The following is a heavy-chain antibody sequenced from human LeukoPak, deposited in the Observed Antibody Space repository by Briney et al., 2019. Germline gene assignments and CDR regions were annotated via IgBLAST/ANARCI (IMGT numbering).Heavy chain of an antibody. CDR2: IRFDGSSK. J-gene: IGHJ4*02. CDR3: AKAGVYVWGSYRIDH. V-gene: IGHV3-30*02. D-gene: IGHD3-16*02. CDR1: GFTFSSYG. Sequence: GGSLRLSCAASGFTFSSYGMHWVRQAPGKGLEWVAFIRFDGSSKHDADSVKGRFTISRDNSKKTLYLQMNSLRVEDTAVYYCAKAGVYVWGSYRIDHWGQGTLVTVSS.